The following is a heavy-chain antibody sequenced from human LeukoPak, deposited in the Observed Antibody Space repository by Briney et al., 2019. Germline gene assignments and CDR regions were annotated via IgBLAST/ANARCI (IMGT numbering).Heavy chain of an antibody. Sequence: GGSLRLSCAASGFTFSSSGMHWVRQAPGKGLEWVAFIPYDGSNKYYADSVKGRFTISRDNSKNTLFLQMNSLSAEDTAVYYCADSMATTSRDYWGQGTLVIVSS. CDR3: ADSMATTSRDY. V-gene: IGHV3-30*02. CDR1: GFTFSSSG. CDR2: IPYDGSNK. J-gene: IGHJ4*02. D-gene: IGHD5-12*01.